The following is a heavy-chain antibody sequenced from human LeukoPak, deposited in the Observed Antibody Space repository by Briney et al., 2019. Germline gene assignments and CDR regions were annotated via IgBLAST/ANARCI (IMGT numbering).Heavy chain of an antibody. J-gene: IGHJ6*02. CDR1: LETSTSYG. V-gene: IGHV1-18*01. D-gene: IGHD3-22*01. CDR2: ISAYNGNT. Sequence: ASDTVSPMASLETSTSYGISWVSADPGPRIEWMGWISAYNGNTNSAQKPQGTVTMTTDTSTSTAYMELRSLRSDDTAVYYCERATYYDSSGHYYGMDVWGQGTTVTVSS. CDR3: ERATYYDSSGHYYGMDV.